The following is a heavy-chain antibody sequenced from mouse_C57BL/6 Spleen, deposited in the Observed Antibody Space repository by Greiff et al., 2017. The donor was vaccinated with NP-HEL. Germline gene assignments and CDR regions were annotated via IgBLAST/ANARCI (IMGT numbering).Heavy chain of an antibody. D-gene: IGHD2-4*01. J-gene: IGHJ3*01. Sequence: EVKLQESGPGMVKPSQSLSLTCTVTGYSITSGYDWHWIRHFPGNKLEWMGYISYSGSTNYNPSLKSRISITHDTSKNHFFLKLNSVTTEDTATYYCAREGDYDPFAYWGQGTLVTVSA. CDR3: AREGDYDPFAY. V-gene: IGHV3-1*01. CDR1: GYSITSGYD. CDR2: ISYSGST.